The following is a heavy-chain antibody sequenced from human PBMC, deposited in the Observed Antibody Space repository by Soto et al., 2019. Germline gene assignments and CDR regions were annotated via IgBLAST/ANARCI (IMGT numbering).Heavy chain of an antibody. D-gene: IGHD3-22*01. Sequence: SSETLSLTCTVSGGSISSYYWSWIRQPPGKGLEWIGYIYYSGSTNYNPSLKSRVTISVDTSKIQFSLKLSSVTAADTAVYYCARIGPDSSGYYGGYFDYWGQGTLVTVSS. V-gene: IGHV4-59*01. CDR1: GGSISSYY. CDR2: IYYSGST. J-gene: IGHJ4*02. CDR3: ARIGPDSSGYYGGYFDY.